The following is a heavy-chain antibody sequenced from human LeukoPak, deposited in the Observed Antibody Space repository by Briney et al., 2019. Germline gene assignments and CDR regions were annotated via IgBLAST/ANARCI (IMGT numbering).Heavy chain of an antibody. J-gene: IGHJ4*02. Sequence: PGGSLRLSCAASGFTFSSYEMNWVRQAPGKGLEWVSYISSSGSTIYYADSVKGRFTISRDNAKNSLYLQMNSLRAQDTAVYYCARDHYGDSAFDSWGQGTLVTVSS. CDR3: ARDHYGDSAFDS. V-gene: IGHV3-48*03. D-gene: IGHD4-17*01. CDR1: GFTFSSYE. CDR2: ISSSGSTI.